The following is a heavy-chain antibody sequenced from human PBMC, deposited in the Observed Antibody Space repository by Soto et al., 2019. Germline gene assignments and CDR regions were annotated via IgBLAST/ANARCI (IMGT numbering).Heavy chain of an antibody. V-gene: IGHV4-39*01. CDR3: AIAVATTIDY. J-gene: IGHJ4*02. D-gene: IGHD6-19*01. CDR1: GGSISSSSYY. Sequence: SETLSLTCTVSGGSISSSSYYWGWIRQPPGKGLEWIGSIYYSGSAYYNPSLKSRVTISVDTSKNQFSLKLSSVTAADTAVYYCAIAVATTIDYWGQGTLVTVSS. CDR2: IYYSGSA.